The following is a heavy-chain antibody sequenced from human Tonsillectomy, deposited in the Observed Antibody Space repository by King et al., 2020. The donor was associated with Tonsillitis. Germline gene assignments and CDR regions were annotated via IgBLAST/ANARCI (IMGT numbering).Heavy chain of an antibody. V-gene: IGHV1-46*01. D-gene: IGHD3-10*01. J-gene: IGHJ4*02. CDR3: ARSYGSGTYYNDGNYFDY. Sequence: QLVQSGTEVKKPGASVRVSCKGSGYTFASYYMHWVRQAPGQGLEWMGIINPSGGRTTNAQKFQGRVTMTRDTSTSTVYMELSGLRSEDTAVYYCARSYGSGTYYNDGNYFDYWGQGTLVTVSS. CDR1: GYTFASYY. CDR2: INPSGGRT.